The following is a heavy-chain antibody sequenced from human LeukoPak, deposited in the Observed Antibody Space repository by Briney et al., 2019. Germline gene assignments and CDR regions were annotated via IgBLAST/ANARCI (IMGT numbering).Heavy chain of an antibody. V-gene: IGHV4-39*01. J-gene: IGHJ3*02. D-gene: IGHD4-11*01. CDR3: ARPTTRKAFDT. Sequence: SETLSLTCTVSGGSISSSSYYWGWIRQPPGKGLEWIGSIYYSGSTYYNPSLKSRVTISVDTSKNQFSLKLSSVTASDMAVYYCARPTTRKAFDTWGQGTMVTVSS. CDR1: GGSISSSSYY. CDR2: IYYSGST.